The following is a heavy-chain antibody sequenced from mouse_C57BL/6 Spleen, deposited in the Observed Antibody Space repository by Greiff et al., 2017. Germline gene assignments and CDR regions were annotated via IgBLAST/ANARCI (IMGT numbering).Heavy chain of an antibody. CDR2: ISYDGSN. CDR3: ARERPGTGYFDY. D-gene: IGHD4-1*01. J-gene: IGHJ2*01. Sequence: VQLQQSGPGLVKPSQSLSLTCSVTGYSITSGYYWNWIRQFPGNKLEWMGYISYDGSNNYNPSLKNRISITRDTSKNQFFLKLNSVTTEDTATDYCARERPGTGYFDYWGQGTTLTVSS. V-gene: IGHV3-6*01. CDR1: GYSITSGYY.